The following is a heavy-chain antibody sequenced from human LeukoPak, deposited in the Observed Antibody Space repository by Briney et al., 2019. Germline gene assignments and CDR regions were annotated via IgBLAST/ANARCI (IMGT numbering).Heavy chain of an antibody. Sequence: PSETLSLTCTVSGGSISSSSYSWGWIRQPPGKGLEWIGSIYYGGSTYYNPSLKSRVTISVDTSKNQFSLKLSSVTAADTAVYYCARAFYDFWSGYVDYWGQGTLVTVSS. J-gene: IGHJ4*02. CDR2: IYYGGST. D-gene: IGHD3-3*01. CDR3: ARAFYDFWSGYVDY. CDR1: GGSISSSSYS. V-gene: IGHV4-39*01.